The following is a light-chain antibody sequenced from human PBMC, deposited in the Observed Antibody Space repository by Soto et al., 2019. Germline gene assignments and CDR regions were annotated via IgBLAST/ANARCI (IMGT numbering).Light chain of an antibody. CDR2: DVS. Sequence: QSALTQPASVSGSPGQSITISCTGTSSDVGGYNYVSWYQQHPGKAPKLMIYDVSNRPSGVSNRFSGSKSGNTASLTISGLQAEDEADYYCSSYTSSSPPVFGTGSSVTVL. J-gene: IGLJ1*01. CDR1: SSDVGGYNY. V-gene: IGLV2-14*01. CDR3: SSYTSSSPPV.